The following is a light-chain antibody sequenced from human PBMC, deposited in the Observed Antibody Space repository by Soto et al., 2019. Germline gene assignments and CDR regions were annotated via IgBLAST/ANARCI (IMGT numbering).Light chain of an antibody. V-gene: IGLV2-14*01. CDR2: QAT. Sequence: QSALTQPASLSGSPGQSITISCTGTSSDIGAYDYVSWFQQHPGKAPKLMISQATNRPSGVSDRFSGSKSGNTASLTISGLQADDEADYYCTSYTDNRVWVFGGGTKVTVL. CDR3: TSYTDNRVWV. J-gene: IGLJ3*02. CDR1: SSDIGAYDY.